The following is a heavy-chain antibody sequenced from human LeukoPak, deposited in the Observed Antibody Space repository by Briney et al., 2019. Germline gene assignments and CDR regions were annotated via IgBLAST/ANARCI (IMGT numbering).Heavy chain of an antibody. Sequence: GGSLRLSCAASGFTFSSYSMSWVRQAPGKGLEWVSSISGSGGRIDYADSAKGRFTISRDNSKNTLSLQRNSLTAEDTAVYYCAKNPRLEGWIYFDSWGQGILVTVSS. V-gene: IGHV3-23*01. CDR3: AKNPRLEGWIYFDS. D-gene: IGHD1-1*01. CDR2: ISGSGGRI. J-gene: IGHJ4*02. CDR1: GFTFSSYS.